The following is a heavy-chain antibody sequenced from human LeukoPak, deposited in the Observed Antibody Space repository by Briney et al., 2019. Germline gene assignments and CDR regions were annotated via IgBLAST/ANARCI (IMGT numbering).Heavy chain of an antibody. D-gene: IGHD3-10*01. CDR1: GFTFKIYS. CDR2: ISTSSSHV. Sequence: GGSLRLSCAASGFTFKIYSMNWVRQAPGKGLEWVSSISTSSSHVYYADSVKGRFTISRDNAKNSLYLQMNTLRAEDTAVYYCARDDTSAHFFDYWGQGTLVTVSS. V-gene: IGHV3-21*01. J-gene: IGHJ4*02. CDR3: ARDDTSAHFFDY.